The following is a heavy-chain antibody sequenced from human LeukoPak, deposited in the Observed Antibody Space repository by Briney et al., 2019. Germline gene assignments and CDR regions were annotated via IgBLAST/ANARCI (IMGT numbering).Heavy chain of an antibody. J-gene: IGHJ3*02. D-gene: IGHD5-24*01. CDR3: TREGDGYNSEDAFDI. Sequence: GGSLRLSCTASGFTFGDYAMSWFRQAPGKGLEWVGFIRSKAYGGTTEYAASVKGRFTISRDDSKSIAYLQMSSLKTEDTAVYYCTREGDGYNSEDAFDIWGQGTMVTVSS. CDR2: IRSKAYGGTT. CDR1: GFTFGDYA. V-gene: IGHV3-49*03.